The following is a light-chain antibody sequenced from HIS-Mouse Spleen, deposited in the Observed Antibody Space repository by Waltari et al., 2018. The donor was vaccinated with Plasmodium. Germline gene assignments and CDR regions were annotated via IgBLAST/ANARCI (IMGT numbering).Light chain of an antibody. CDR3: GTWDSSLSAGVV. CDR2: ENN. J-gene: IGLJ2*01. CDR1: SSNIGTNY. V-gene: IGLV1-51*01. Sequence: SVLTQPPSVSAAPGQKVPIPCSGSSSNIGTNYVSWYQQLPGTAPKLLIYENNKRPPGIPDRFSGSKSGTSATLGITGLQTGDEADYYCGTWDSSLSAGVVFGGGTKLTVL.